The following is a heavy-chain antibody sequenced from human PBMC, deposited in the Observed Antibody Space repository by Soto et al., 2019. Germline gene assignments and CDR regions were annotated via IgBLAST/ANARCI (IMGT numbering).Heavy chain of an antibody. CDR1: GYIFTYYA. D-gene: IGHD2-21*02. Sequence: ASVKVSCKTSGYIFTYYAIHWVRQAPGQRLEWMGWINGANGNTKYSQRLQDTVTFTRDTSASTAYMELSSLTSEDTAVYYCAREIGYGDFADWGQGTLVPVYS. J-gene: IGHJ4*02. CDR3: AREIGYGDFAD. CDR2: INGANGNT. V-gene: IGHV1-3*01.